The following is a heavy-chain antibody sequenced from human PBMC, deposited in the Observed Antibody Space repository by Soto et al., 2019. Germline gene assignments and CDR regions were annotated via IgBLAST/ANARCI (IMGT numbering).Heavy chain of an antibody. CDR3: ARHHVRGRTIVGAAEY. Sequence: QVQLQQWGAGLLKPSETLSLTGAVYGGSFSGYYWSWIRQPPGKGLEWIGEINYSGNTNYNPSLKSRVSISVDTSKNQLFLNMSSVTAADTAMYYCARHHVRGRTIVGAAEYWGQGTLVTVSS. V-gene: IGHV4-34*01. CDR2: INYSGNT. D-gene: IGHD1-26*01. J-gene: IGHJ4*02. CDR1: GGSFSGYY.